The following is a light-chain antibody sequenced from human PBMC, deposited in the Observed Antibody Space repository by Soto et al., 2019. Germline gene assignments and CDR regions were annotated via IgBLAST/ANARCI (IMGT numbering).Light chain of an antibody. V-gene: IGKV1-33*01. J-gene: IGKJ2*01. CDR1: RDISVY. Sequence: DLQMTQSPSSLSASAGDSVTITCQASRDISVYLNWYQHKPGHPPKLLVYDASNLQTGVPSRFSGSRSGTHFTFTITNRQPEEFVTYYCHQYDNSPPYTFGQGTKLDIK. CDR2: DAS. CDR3: HQYDNSPPYT.